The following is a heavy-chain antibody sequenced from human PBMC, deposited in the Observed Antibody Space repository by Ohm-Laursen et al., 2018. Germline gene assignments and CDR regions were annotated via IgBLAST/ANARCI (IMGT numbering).Heavy chain of an antibody. CDR3: ARDLHYDSSGYYFDY. D-gene: IGHD3-22*01. Sequence: TLSLTCAVSGGSIISYYWTWIRQPPGKGLEWIGYIYSTGSTNYNPSLKSRATISLDTSKNQFSLRLDSVTAADTAVYYCARDLHYDSSGYYFDYWGQGTLVTVSS. CDR2: IYSTGST. CDR1: GGSIISYY. V-gene: IGHV4-59*01. J-gene: IGHJ4*02.